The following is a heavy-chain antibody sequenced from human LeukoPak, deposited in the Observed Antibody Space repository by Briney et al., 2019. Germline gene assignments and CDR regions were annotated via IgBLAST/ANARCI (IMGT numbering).Heavy chain of an antibody. V-gene: IGHV1-46*01. CDR2: INPSGGST. J-gene: IGHJ4*02. CDR1: GYTLTSYY. CDR3: ARDPNPTYYYDSSGYLFDY. Sequence: ASVKVSCKASGYTLTSYYMHWVRQAPGQGLEWMGIINPSGGSTSYAQKFQGRVTMTRDTSTSTVYMELSSLRSEDTAVYYCARDPNPTYYYDSSGYLFDYWGQGTLVTVSS. D-gene: IGHD3-22*01.